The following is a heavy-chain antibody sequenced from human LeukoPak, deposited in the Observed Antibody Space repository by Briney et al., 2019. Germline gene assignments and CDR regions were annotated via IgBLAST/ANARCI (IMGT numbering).Heavy chain of an antibody. D-gene: IGHD1-26*01. J-gene: IGHJ3*02. V-gene: IGHV3-30*03. CDR1: GFTFSSYG. CDR3: ASPASSSDAFDI. CDR2: ISYDVGKK. Sequence: PGRSLRLSCAASGFTFSSYGMHWVRQAPGKGLEWVAVISYDVGKKYYADSVKGRFTISRDNSKNTLYLQMNSLRAEDTAVYYCASPASSSDAFDIWGQGTMVTVSS.